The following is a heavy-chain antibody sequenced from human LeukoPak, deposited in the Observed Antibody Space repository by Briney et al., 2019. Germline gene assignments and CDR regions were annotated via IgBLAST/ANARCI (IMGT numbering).Heavy chain of an antibody. CDR2: ISSSSSYI. D-gene: IGHD3-10*01. V-gene: IGHV3-21*01. CDR1: AFTFSGYS. CDR3: ARRPSYQVRGVIDY. J-gene: IGHJ4*02. Sequence: PGGSLRLSCAASAFTFSGYSMTWVRQAPGKGLEWVSSISSSSSYIYYADSVKGRFTISRDNAKNSLYLQMNSLRAEDTAVYYCARRPSYQVRGVIDYWGQGTLVTVSS.